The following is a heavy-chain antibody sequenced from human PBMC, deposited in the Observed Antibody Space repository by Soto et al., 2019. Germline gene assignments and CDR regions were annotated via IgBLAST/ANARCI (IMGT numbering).Heavy chain of an antibody. CDR3: SRVSGGYYYGMDV. V-gene: IGHV4-4*02. Sequence: QVQLQESGPGLVKPSGTLSLTCAVSGGSISSSNWWSWVRQPPGKGLERIGEIYHSGSTNYNPSLQSRVTISVDKSKNQFSRKLSSVTAADTAVYYCSRVSGGYYYGMDVWGQGITGTVFS. J-gene: IGHJ6*02. CDR1: GGSISSSNW. D-gene: IGHD1-26*01. CDR2: IYHSGST.